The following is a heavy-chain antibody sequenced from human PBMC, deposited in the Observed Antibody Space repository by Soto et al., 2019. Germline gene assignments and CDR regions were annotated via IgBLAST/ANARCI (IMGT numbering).Heavy chain of an antibody. CDR3: ARQVYDILTGYQPRFDY. CDR2: IYHSGST. V-gene: IGHV4-4*02. J-gene: IGHJ4*02. D-gene: IGHD3-9*01. Sequence: SETLSLTCAVSSGSISSSNWWSWVRQPPGKGLEWIGEIYHSGSTNYNPSLKSRVTVSVDKSKNQFSLKLSSVAAADTAVYYCARQVYDILTGYQPRFDYWGQGTLVTVSS. CDR1: SGSISSSNW.